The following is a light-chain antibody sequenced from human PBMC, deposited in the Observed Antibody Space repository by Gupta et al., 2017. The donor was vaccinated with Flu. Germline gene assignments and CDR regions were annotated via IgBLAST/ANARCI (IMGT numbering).Light chain of an antibody. CDR3: QAWDSSSHGV. V-gene: IGLV3-1*01. Sequence: SYELTQPPSMSVSPGQTASITCSGDKLGDKYACWYQQKQGQSPVLVIYQDSKRPSGIPERFSGSNSGNTATLTISGTQAMDEADYYCQAWDSSSHGVFGTGTKVTVL. CDR1: KLGDKY. CDR2: QDS. J-gene: IGLJ1*01.